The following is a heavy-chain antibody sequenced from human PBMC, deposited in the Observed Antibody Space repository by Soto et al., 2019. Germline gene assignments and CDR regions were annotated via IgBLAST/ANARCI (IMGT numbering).Heavy chain of an antibody. CDR1: GFAVTSYA. V-gene: IGHV3-30*14. D-gene: IGHD3-3*01. CDR2: ISYDGRDQ. CDR3: ARWLSGYYYGMDV. Sequence: QVQLVESGGGVVQPGRSLRLSGAGSGFAVTSYAMHWVRQAPGKGQEWVAIISYDGRDQQYADSVKGRFTFSRNNSKNTVYLEMNSLRADYTAVYFCARWLSGYYYGMDVWGQVTTVTVSS. J-gene: IGHJ6*02.